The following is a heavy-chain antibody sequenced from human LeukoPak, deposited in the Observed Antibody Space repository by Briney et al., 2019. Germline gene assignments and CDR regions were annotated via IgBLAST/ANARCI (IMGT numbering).Heavy chain of an antibody. Sequence: SETLSLTCTVSGGSISGGDYYWSWIRQTPGKVLEWIGYIHYSGIPYYNPSLRSRVTISRDTSKNQFSLRLSSVTAADTAVYYCARDADLGSEVWGPGTLVTVSS. V-gene: IGHV4-30-4*01. J-gene: IGHJ4*02. D-gene: IGHD3-10*01. CDR3: ARDADLGSEV. CDR1: GGSISGGDYY. CDR2: IHYSGIP.